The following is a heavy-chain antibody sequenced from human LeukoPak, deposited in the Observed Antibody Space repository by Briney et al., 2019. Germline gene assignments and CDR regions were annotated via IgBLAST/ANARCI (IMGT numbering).Heavy chain of an antibody. V-gene: IGHV3-74*01. CDR2: INTDGSST. CDR3: ARDLVPQADRFLVPFDP. CDR1: GFTFSTYP. J-gene: IGHJ5*02. Sequence: AGGSLRLSCAASGFTFSTYPIHWVRQAPGKGLVWVSRINTDGSSTSYADSVKGRFTISRDNAKNTLYLQMNSLTAEDTAVFYCARDLVPQADRFLVPFDPWGQGTLVTVSS. D-gene: IGHD3-3*01.